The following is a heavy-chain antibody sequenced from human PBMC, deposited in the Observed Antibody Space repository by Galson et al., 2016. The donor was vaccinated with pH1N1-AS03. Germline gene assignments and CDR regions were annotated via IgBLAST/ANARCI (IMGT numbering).Heavy chain of an antibody. J-gene: IGHJ4*02. Sequence: SLRLSCAASGFIFSTYGMHWVRQAPGKGLEWVADVSSDGSNKYYADSVKGRFTISRDNSKNTLYLQMNSLSAADTAVYYCARDLSYGDYYPYWGQGTLVTVSS. CDR3: ARDLSYGDYYPY. D-gene: IGHD4-17*01. V-gene: IGHV3-30*03. CDR2: VSSDGSNK. CDR1: GFIFSTYG.